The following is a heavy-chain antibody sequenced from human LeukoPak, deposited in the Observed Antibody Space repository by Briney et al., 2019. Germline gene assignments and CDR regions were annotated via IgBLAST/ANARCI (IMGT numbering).Heavy chain of an antibody. CDR3: ARSWETTVVTPDLDY. D-gene: IGHD4-23*01. J-gene: IGHJ4*02. CDR2: INAGNGNT. Sequence: ASVKVSCKASGYTFTSYAMHWVRQATGQRLEWMGWINAGNGNTKYSQKFQGRVTITRDTSASTAYMELSSLRSEDTAVYYCARSWETTVVTPDLDYWGQGTLVTVSS. CDR1: GYTFTSYA. V-gene: IGHV1-3*01.